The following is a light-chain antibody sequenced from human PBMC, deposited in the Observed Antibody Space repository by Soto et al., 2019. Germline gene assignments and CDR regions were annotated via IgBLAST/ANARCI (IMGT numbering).Light chain of an antibody. V-gene: IGKV1-5*03. CDR3: QHYQSYLWT. J-gene: IGKJ1*01. CDR1: QSISFW. Sequence: DIQMTQSPSTLSAAVGDRGTITCRANQSISFWLAWYQQKPGKAPKVLIYKASTLESGVQSRFSGSGSGTEFTLTIKGLQPDDFATYYCQHYQSYLWTVGQGTKVDIK. CDR2: KAS.